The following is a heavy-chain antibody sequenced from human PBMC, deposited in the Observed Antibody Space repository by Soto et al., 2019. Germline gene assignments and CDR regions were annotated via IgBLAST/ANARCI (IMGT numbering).Heavy chain of an antibody. Sequence: SETLSLTCTVSGGSISSSSYYWGWIRQPPGKGLEWIGSIYYSGSTYYNPSLKSRVTISVDTSKNQFSLKLSSVTAADTAVYYCARQASRITIFGVVTKKPMYYFDYWGQGTLVTVSS. CDR1: GGSISSSSYY. CDR2: IYYSGST. CDR3: ARQASRITIFGVVTKKPMYYFDY. V-gene: IGHV4-39*01. J-gene: IGHJ4*02. D-gene: IGHD3-3*01.